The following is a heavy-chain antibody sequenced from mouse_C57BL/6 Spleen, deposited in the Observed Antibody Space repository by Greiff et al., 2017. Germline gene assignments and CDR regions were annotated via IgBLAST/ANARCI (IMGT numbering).Heavy chain of an antibody. J-gene: IGHJ1*03. V-gene: IGHV1-69*01. CDR2: IDPSDSYT. CDR3: ARAGSSYWYFDV. Sequence: VQLQQPGAELVMPGASVKLSCTASGYTFTSYWMRWVQQRPGQGLEWIGEIDPSDSYTKYNPTFKGKSTLTVDKSSSTAYMQLSSLTSEDSAVYYCARAGSSYWYFDVWGTGTTVTVSS. CDR1: GYTFTSYW. D-gene: IGHD1-1*01.